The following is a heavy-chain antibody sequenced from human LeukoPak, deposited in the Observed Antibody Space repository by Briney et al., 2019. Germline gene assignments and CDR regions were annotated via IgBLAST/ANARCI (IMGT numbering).Heavy chain of an antibody. Sequence: SETLSLTCTVSGGSLSSYYWSWIRQPPGRELEWIGYIYYTGSTNYNPSLRSRVTISLDTSKSQFSLKPNSVTAADTAVYYCARYSNAVAGARWFDHWGQGTLVTVSS. J-gene: IGHJ5*02. D-gene: IGHD2-21*01. CDR3: ARYSNAVAGARWFDH. V-gene: IGHV4-59*01. CDR1: GGSLSSYY. CDR2: IYYTGST.